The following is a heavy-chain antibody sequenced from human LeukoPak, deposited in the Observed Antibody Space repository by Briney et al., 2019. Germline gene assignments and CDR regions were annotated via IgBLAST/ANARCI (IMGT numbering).Heavy chain of an antibody. CDR3: ARAAVAAGIFYIDY. Sequence: PGGSLRLSCAASGFSVRTNYMAWVRQATGRGLEWVSLIYNSDHTFYADSVKDRITISRDSSENTVFLQMNSLRAEDTAVYYCARAAVAAGIFYIDYWGQGTLVTVSS. D-gene: IGHD6-19*01. J-gene: IGHJ4*02. CDR2: IYNSDHT. CDR1: GFSVRTNY. V-gene: IGHV3-66*01.